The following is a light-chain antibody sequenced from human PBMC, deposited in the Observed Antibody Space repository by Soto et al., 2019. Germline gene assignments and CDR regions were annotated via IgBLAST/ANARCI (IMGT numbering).Light chain of an antibody. CDR2: GPS. CDR1: QRVTTN. V-gene: IGKV3-15*01. J-gene: IGKJ5*01. Sequence: EIVMTQSPATLSVSPGERATLSCRASQRVTTNVAWYQQKPGQAPRLLIYGPSTRATGIPARFSGSGSGTEFTLTTSSLESEDFGLYYCHQYNNWPITFGQGTRLDLK. CDR3: HQYNNWPIT.